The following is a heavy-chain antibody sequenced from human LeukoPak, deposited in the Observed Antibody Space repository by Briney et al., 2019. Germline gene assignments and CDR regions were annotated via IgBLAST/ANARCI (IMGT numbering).Heavy chain of an antibody. D-gene: IGHD6-19*01. V-gene: IGHV7-4-1*02. CDR1: GYTFTSYA. Sequence: ASVKVSCKASGYTFTSYAMNWVRQAPGQGLEWMGWINTNTGNPTYAQGFTGRFVFSLHTSVSTAYLQISSLKAEDTAVYYCARVGEQWLRNFDYGGKGTLVTVSS. J-gene: IGHJ4*02. CDR2: INTNTGNP. CDR3: ARVGEQWLRNFDY.